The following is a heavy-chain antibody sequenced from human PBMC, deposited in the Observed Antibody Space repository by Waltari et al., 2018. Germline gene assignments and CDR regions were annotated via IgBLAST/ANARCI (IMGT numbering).Heavy chain of an antibody. J-gene: IGHJ4*02. Sequence: QVRLQESGPGLVKPSETLSLTCTVSGYSISSGYYWGCIRQPPGNGLAWIGSIYHSGSTYYNPSLKSRVTISVDTSKNQFSLKLSSVTAADTAVYYCASRITMVQGVILWGQGTLVTVSS. CDR3: ASRITMVQGVIL. CDR1: GYSISSGYY. D-gene: IGHD3-10*01. V-gene: IGHV4-38-2*02. CDR2: IYHSGST.